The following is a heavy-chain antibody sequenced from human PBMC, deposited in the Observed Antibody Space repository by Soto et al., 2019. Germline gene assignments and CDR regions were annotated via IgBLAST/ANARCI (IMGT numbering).Heavy chain of an antibody. Sequence: EGSLRLSCAASGFTFSSYAMSWVRQAPGKGLGWVSTISGSGGSTYYADSAKGRFTIARDNPKNTLYLQMNSLRAEDTAVYYCAVGATSASCFDYWGQGTLVTVSS. J-gene: IGHJ4*02. D-gene: IGHD1-26*01. CDR3: AVGATSASCFDY. CDR1: GFTFSSYA. V-gene: IGHV3-23*01. CDR2: ISGSGGST.